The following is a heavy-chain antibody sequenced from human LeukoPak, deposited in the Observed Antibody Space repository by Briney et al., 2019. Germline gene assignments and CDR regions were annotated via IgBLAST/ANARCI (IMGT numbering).Heavy chain of an antibody. V-gene: IGHV3-30-3*01. D-gene: IGHD5-12*01. CDR3: ASGSRDGYNWYY. J-gene: IGHJ4*02. CDR1: GFTFSSYA. CDR2: ISYDGSNK. Sequence: GRSLRLSCAASGFTFSSYAMHWVRQAPGKGLEWVAVISYDGSNKYYADSVKGRFTISRDNSKNTLYLQMNSLRAEGTAVYYCASGSRDGYNWYYWGQGTLVTVSS.